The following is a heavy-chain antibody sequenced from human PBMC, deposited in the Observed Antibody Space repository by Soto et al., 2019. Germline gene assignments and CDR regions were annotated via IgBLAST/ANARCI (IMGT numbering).Heavy chain of an antibody. CDR1: AFTFSAYY. CDR3: ARALVLGVGAFSQ. CDR2: ISDSGSLT. J-gene: IGHJ4*02. D-gene: IGHD1-26*01. V-gene: IGHV3-11*01. Sequence: QVQLVESGGGLVKPEGSLRLSCAASAFTFSAYYMSWIRQAPGKGLEWVSYISDSGSLTHYGDSVKGRFTISRDNAKASLYLQMDSLRAEDTAIYYCARALVLGVGAFSQWGQGTLVTVSS.